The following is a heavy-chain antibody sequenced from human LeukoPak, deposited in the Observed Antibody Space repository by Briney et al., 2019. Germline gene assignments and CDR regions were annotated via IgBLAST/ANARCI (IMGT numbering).Heavy chain of an antibody. CDR2: IYYSGST. Sequence: SETLSLTCIVSGGSISSYYWSWIRQPPGKGLEWIGYIYYSGSTNYNPSLKSRVTISVDTSKNQFSLKLSSVTAADTAVYYCARVGLAYCGGDCYLFDPWGQGTLVTVSS. CDR3: ARVGLAYCGGDCYLFDP. V-gene: IGHV4-59*01. D-gene: IGHD2-21*02. J-gene: IGHJ5*02. CDR1: GGSISSYY.